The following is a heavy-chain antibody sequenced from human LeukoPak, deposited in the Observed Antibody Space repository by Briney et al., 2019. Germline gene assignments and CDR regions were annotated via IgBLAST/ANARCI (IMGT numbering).Heavy chain of an antibody. D-gene: IGHD5-18*01. V-gene: IGHV4-61*01. CDR2: IYYSGST. Sequence: SETLSLTCTVSGGSISSRNYYWGWVRQSPGKGLEWIGYIYYSGSTNYNPSLKSRVTISVDTSKNQFSLKLSSVTAADTAVYYCARDISMVNAFDIWGQGTMVTVSS. CDR3: ARDISMVNAFDI. J-gene: IGHJ3*02. CDR1: GGSISSRNYY.